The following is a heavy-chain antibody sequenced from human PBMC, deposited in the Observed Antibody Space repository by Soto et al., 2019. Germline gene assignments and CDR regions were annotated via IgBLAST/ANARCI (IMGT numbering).Heavy chain of an antibody. D-gene: IGHD3-10*01. J-gene: IGHJ5*02. Sequence: EASVKVSCKASGYTFTSYGISWVRQAPGQGLEWMGWISAYNGNTNYAQKLQGRVTMTTDTSTSTAYMELRSLRSDDTAVYYCARVSVRGVISHPWWFDPWGQGTLVTVSS. CDR3: ARVSVRGVISHPWWFDP. CDR2: ISAYNGNT. V-gene: IGHV1-18*01. CDR1: GYTFTSYG.